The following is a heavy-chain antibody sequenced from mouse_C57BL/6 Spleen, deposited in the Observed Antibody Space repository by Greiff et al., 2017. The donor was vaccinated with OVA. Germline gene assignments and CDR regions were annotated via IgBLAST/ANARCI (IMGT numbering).Heavy chain of an antibody. CDR3: ASGPYYFDY. J-gene: IGHJ2*01. Sequence: QVQLQQSGAELVRPGTSVKVSCKASGYAFTNYLIEWVKQRPGQGLEWIGVINPGSGGTNYNEKFKGKATLTADKYSSTAYMQLSSLTSEDSAVYFCASGPYYFDYWGQGTTLTVSS. V-gene: IGHV1-54*01. CDR2: INPGSGGT. CDR1: GYAFTNYL.